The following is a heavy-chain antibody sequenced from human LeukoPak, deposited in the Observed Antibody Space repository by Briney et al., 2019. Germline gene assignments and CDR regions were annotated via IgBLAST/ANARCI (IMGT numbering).Heavy chain of an antibody. CDR1: GGSISSSSYY. CDR3: VGYYDSSGHYFDY. D-gene: IGHD3-22*01. J-gene: IGHJ4*02. Sequence: SETLSLTCTVSGGSISSSSYYWGWIRQPPGKGLEWIGSIYYSGSTYYNPSLKSRVTISVDTSKNQFSLKLSSVTAADTAVYYCVGYYDSSGHYFDYWGQGTLVTVS. V-gene: IGHV4-39*01. CDR2: IYYSGST.